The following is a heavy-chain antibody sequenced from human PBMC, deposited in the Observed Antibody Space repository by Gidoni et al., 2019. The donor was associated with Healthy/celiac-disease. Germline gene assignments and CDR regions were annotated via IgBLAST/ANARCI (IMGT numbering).Heavy chain of an antibody. J-gene: IGHJ5*02. V-gene: IGHV4-39*01. CDR3: ARRGSSGWLNWFDP. Sequence: WGGIRQPPGKGLEWIGSIYYSGSTYYNPSLKSLVTISVDKSNNQFSLKLSSVTAADTAVYYCARRGSSGWLNWFDPWGQGTLVTVSS. CDR2: IYYSGST. D-gene: IGHD6-19*01.